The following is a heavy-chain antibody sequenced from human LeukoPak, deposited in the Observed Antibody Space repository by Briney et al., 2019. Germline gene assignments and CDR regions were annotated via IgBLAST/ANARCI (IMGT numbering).Heavy chain of an antibody. V-gene: IGHV3-30-3*01. CDR2: ISYDGSNK. D-gene: IGHD3/OR15-3a*01. CDR1: GFTFSSYA. Sequence: GGSLRLSCAASGFTFSSYAMHWVRQAPGKGLEWVAVISYDGSNKYYADSVKGRFTISRDNSKNTLYLQMNSLRAEDTAVYYCARAPGTGANYFDYWGQGTLVTVSS. J-gene: IGHJ4*02. CDR3: ARAPGTGANYFDY.